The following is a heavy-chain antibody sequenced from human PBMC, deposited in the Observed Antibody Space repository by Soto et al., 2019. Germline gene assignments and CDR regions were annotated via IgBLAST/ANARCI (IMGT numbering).Heavy chain of an antibody. Sequence: GGSLRLSCAASGFTFSSYAMSWVRQAPGKGLEWVSAISGSGGSTYYADSVKGRFTISRDNSKNTLYLQMNSLRAEDTAVYYCAKDNYPNGVCQGGMDVWGQGTTVTVSS. CDR3: AKDNYPNGVCQGGMDV. D-gene: IGHD2-8*01. V-gene: IGHV3-23*01. CDR1: GFTFSSYA. J-gene: IGHJ6*02. CDR2: ISGSGGST.